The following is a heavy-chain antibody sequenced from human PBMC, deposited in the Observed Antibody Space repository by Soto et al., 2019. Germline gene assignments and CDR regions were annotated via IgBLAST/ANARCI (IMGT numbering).Heavy chain of an antibody. V-gene: IGHV1-2*02. Sequence: VASVRVSCKASGYTFTAYYIHWVRQAPGQGLEWMGWINPNNGDTNYGQRIQGRVTMTRDTSISTAYMELSSLRADATAVYYCAALHEYSGYDRGFWGQGNRVTV. CDR3: AALHEYSGYDRGF. D-gene: IGHD5-12*01. CDR1: GYTFTAYY. CDR2: INPNNGDT. J-gene: IGHJ4*02.